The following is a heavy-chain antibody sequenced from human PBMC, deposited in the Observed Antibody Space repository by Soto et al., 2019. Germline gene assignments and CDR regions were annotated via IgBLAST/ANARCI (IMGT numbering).Heavy chain of an antibody. D-gene: IGHD3-10*01. V-gene: IGHV4-59*08. J-gene: IGHJ4*02. Sequence: QVQLQESGPGLVKPSETLSLTCTVSGGSISSYYWTWIRQPPGKGLEWIGFMYNSGSTHYNPSLKSRVTIQLDTSKNQFSLNLRSVTAADTAVYYCASMGYHYGSGSYPLDSWGQGTLVTVSS. CDR3: ASMGYHYGSGSYPLDS. CDR2: MYNSGST. CDR1: GGSISSYY.